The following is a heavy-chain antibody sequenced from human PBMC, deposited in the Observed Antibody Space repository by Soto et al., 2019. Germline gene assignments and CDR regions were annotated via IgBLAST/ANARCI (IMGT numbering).Heavy chain of an antibody. J-gene: IGHJ6*02. CDR1: GFTFNKFG. Sequence: QVHLVESGGGVVQPGGSLRLSCTASGFTFNKFGMHWVRRTSGKGLEWVAALSYDGNHDFYADSVRGRLIISRDNSKNTLFLQMNTLKPDDTAVYYCVKERADFVTVPHATSGMDVWGPGTTVTVSS. D-gene: IGHD2-15*01. CDR3: VKERADFVTVPHATSGMDV. V-gene: IGHV3-30*18. CDR2: LSYDGNHD.